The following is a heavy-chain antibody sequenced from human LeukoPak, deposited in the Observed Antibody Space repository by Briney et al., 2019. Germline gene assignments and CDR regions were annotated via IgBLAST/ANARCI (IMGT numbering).Heavy chain of an antibody. V-gene: IGHV4-59*05. J-gene: IGHJ4*02. CDR3: ARRYSSSWWAYFDY. D-gene: IGHD6-13*01. CDR2: IYYSGST. Sequence: KPSETLSLTCTVSGGAINNLFWSWIRQPPGKALEWIGSIYYSGSTYYNPSLKSRVTISVDTSKNQFSLRLSSVTAADTAVYYCARRYSSSWWAYFDYWGQGTLVTVSS. CDR1: GGAINNLF.